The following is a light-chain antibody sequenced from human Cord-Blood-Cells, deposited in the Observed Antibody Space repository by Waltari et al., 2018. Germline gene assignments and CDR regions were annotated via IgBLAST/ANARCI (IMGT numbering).Light chain of an antibody. J-gene: IGKJ1*01. CDR1: QSVSRY. V-gene: IGKV3-11*01. CDR2: YAS. CDR3: QQRSNWPPWT. Sequence: EIVLTQSPATLSLSPGERAPLSCRASQSVSRYLAWYQQKPGQAPRLLIYYASNRATGIPARFSGSGSGTDFTLTISSLEPEDFAVYYCQQRSNWPPWTFGQGTKVEIK.